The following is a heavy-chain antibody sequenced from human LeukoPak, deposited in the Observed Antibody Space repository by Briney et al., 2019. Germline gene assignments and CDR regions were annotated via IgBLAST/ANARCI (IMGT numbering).Heavy chain of an antibody. J-gene: IGHJ4*02. Sequence: PSETLSLTCTVSGGSISSGSYYWSWIRQPAGKGLGWMGRIYTRESNNYNPSLESRVTISVDTYKHQFSLKLSSVTAADTAVYYCARDRGYSYGYFDYWGQGTLVTVSS. D-gene: IGHD5-18*01. CDR1: GGSISSGSYY. CDR3: ARDRGYSYGYFDY. V-gene: IGHV4-61*02. CDR2: IYTRESN.